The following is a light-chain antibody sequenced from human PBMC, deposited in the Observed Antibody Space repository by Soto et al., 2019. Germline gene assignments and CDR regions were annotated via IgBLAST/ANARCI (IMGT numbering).Light chain of an antibody. Sequence: EIVLTQSPATLSLSPGERATLSWRASQSVSSYLAWYQQKPGQAPRLLIYDASSRATGIPARFSGSGSGTDFTLTLSSLEPEDFAVYYCQQRSNWPVTFGQGTKVEIK. CDR1: QSVSSY. J-gene: IGKJ1*01. CDR3: QQRSNWPVT. V-gene: IGKV3-11*01. CDR2: DAS.